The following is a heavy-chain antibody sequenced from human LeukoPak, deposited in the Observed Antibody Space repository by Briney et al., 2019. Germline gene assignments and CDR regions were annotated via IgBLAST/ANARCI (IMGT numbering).Heavy chain of an antibody. CDR2: INPNSGGT. J-gene: IGHJ4*02. CDR3: ARGPYCSGTSCSVYRLFDY. CDR1: GYTFTGYY. D-gene: IGHD2-2*01. V-gene: IGHV1-2*06. Sequence: GASVTVSCKASGYTFTGYYMHWVRQAPGQGLEWMGRINPNSGGTNYAQKFQGRVTMTRDTSISTAYMELSRLRSDDAAVYYCARGPYCSGTSCSVYRLFDYWGQGTLVTVSS.